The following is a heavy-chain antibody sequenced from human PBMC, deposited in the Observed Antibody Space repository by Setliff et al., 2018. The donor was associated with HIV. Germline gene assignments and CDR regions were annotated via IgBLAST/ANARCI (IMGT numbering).Heavy chain of an antibody. Sequence: ASVKVSCKASGGRISNFAISWVRQAPGQGLEWMGRITPNSGGTNYARKFQDRVTMTRDTSISTAYMELSRLTSDDTAVYYCARDTENVFISGHRNFDYWGPGTLVTV. V-gene: IGHV1-2*06. CDR3: ARDTENVFISGHRNFDY. CDR2: ITPNSGGT. CDR1: GGRISNFA. D-gene: IGHD6-19*01. J-gene: IGHJ4*02.